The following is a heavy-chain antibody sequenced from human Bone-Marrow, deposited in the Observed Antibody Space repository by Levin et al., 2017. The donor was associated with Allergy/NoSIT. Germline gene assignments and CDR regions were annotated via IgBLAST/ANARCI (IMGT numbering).Heavy chain of an antibody. CDR2: IWYDGSNK. CDR3: ARVRPTIYEQPIPRYMDV. D-gene: IGHD1/OR15-1a*01. CDR1: GFTFSSYG. J-gene: IGHJ6*03. V-gene: IGHV3-33*01. Sequence: GGSLRLSCAASGFTFSSYGMHWVRQAPGKGLEWVAVIWYDGSNKYYADSVKGRFTISRDNSKNTLYLQMNSLRAEDTAVYYCARVRPTIYEQPIPRYMDVWGKGTTVTVSS.